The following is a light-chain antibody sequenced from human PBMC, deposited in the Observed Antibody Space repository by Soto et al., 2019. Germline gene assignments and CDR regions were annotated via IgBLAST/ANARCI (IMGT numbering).Light chain of an antibody. V-gene: IGKV1-39*01. CDR3: QQTYSTLPYT. CDR1: ESISTS. CDR2: AAS. J-gene: IGKJ2*01. Sequence: DIQMTQSPSSLSASVGDRVTITCRASESISTSLNWYQQKPGKAPNLLIYAASNLQSGVPSRFSGRGSGTYFTLAISSLQPEDFATYYCQQTYSTLPYTFGQGTKLE.